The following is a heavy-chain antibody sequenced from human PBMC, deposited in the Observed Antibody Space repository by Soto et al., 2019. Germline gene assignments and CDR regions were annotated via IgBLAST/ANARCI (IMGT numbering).Heavy chain of an antibody. J-gene: IGHJ4*02. CDR3: GRPGWGY. D-gene: IGHD3-16*01. Sequence: EVQLVQSGAEVKKPGESLRISCKGSGYSFTTYWITWVRQMPGKGLEWMGRIDPSDSYTNYSPSFQGHVTISADKSISPAFLPGRSPKASDPAMYLWGRPGWGYRGQGTLVTVSS. CDR1: GYSFTTYW. V-gene: IGHV5-10-1*01. CDR2: IDPSDSYT.